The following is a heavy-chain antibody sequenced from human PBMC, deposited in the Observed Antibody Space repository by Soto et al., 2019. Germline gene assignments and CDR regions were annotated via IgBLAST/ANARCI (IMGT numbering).Heavy chain of an antibody. V-gene: IGHV3-74*01. CDR3: ARSSVGAGGMDV. D-gene: IGHD1-26*01. J-gene: IGHJ6*02. Sequence: EVQLVESGGGLVQPGGSLRLSCAASGFPFSSYWMHWVRQAPGKGLVWVSRINSDGSSTSYADSVKGRFTISRDNAKNTLYLQMNSLRDEDTAVYYCARSSVGAGGMDVWGQGTTVTVSS. CDR1: GFPFSSYW. CDR2: INSDGSST.